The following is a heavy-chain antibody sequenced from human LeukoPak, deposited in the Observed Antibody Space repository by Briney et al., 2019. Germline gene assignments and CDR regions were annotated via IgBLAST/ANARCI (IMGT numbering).Heavy chain of an antibody. V-gene: IGHV1-69*13. D-gene: IGHD3-16*02. J-gene: IGHJ4*02. CDR1: GGTFSSYA. CDR3: ARAATPRYDYVWGSYRYYFDY. Sequence: ASVKVSCKASGGTFSSYAISWVRQAPGQGLEWMGGIIPIFGTANYAQKFQGRVTITADESTSTAYMELSSLRSEDTAVYYCARAATPRYDYVWGSYRYYFDYWGQGTLVTVPS. CDR2: IIPIFGTA.